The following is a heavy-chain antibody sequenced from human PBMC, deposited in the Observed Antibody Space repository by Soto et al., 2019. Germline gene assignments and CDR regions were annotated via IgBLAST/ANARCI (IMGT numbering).Heavy chain of an antibody. D-gene: IGHD6-19*01. CDR2: IYHSGST. CDR1: GGSISSSNW. J-gene: IGHJ6*02. CDR3: ARELAVAGTRGYYYGMDV. Sequence: SETLSLTCTVSGGSISSSNWWSWVRQPPGKGLEWIGEIYHSGSTNYNPSLKSRVTISVDKSKNQFSLKLSSVTAADTAVYYCARELAVAGTRGYYYGMDVWGQGTTVTVSS. V-gene: IGHV4-4*02.